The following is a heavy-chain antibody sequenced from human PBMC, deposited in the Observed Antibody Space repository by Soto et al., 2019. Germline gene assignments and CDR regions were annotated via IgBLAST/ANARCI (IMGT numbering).Heavy chain of an antibody. CDR1: GFTFSSYA. J-gene: IGHJ4*02. CDR2: ISGSGGST. D-gene: IGHD3-10*01. Sequence: EVQLLESGGGLVQPGGSLRLSCAASGFTFSSYAMSWVRQAPGKGLEWVSAISGSGGSTYYADSVKGRFTISRDNSKHTLYLQMNSLRAEDTAVYYCVRITMVRGVISHPNYWGQGTLVTVSS. V-gene: IGHV3-23*01. CDR3: VRITMVRGVISHPNY.